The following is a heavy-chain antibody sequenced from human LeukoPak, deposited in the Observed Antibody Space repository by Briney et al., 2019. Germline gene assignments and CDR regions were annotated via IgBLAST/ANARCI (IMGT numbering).Heavy chain of an antibody. J-gene: IGHJ6*03. V-gene: IGHV1-69*05. CDR3: ARGFWSGYNETTYYYYYMDV. D-gene: IGHD3-3*01. Sequence: SVKVSCKASGGTFSSYAISWVRQAPGQGLEWMGGIIPIFGTANYAQKFQGRVTITTDESTSTAYMELSSLRSEDTAVYYCARGFWSGYNETTYYYYYMDVWGKGTTVTVSS. CDR2: IIPIFGTA. CDR1: GGTFSSYA.